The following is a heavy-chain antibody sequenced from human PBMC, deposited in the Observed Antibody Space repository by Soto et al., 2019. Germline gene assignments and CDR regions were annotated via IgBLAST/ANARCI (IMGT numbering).Heavy chain of an antibody. Sequence: VGSLRLSCAASGFSFSSYAMSWVRQAPPQGLEWVSSISTRGGRTYYADSVKGRFSISRDNSENAVYLDMDNLRAEDTGIYYFAKEFYYDACGQDSYLSVDYCGQRALVTVSS. CDR2: ISTRGGRT. CDR1: GFSFSSYA. V-gene: IGHV3-23*01. CDR3: AKEFYYDACGQDSYLSVDY. D-gene: IGHD3-22*01. J-gene: IGHJ4*02.